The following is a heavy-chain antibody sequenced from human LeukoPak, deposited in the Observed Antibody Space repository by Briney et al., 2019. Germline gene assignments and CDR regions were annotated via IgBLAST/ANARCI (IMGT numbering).Heavy chain of an antibody. Sequence: GGSLRLSCAASRFTFSSYGMHWVRQAPGKGLEWVAVIWYDGSNKYYADSVKGRFTISRDNSKNTLYLQMNSLRAEDTAVYYCARGRGYCSSTSCPMWMDYWGQGTLVTVSS. CDR2: IWYDGSNK. CDR1: RFTFSSYG. J-gene: IGHJ4*02. D-gene: IGHD2-2*01. CDR3: ARGRGYCSSTSCPMWMDY. V-gene: IGHV3-33*01.